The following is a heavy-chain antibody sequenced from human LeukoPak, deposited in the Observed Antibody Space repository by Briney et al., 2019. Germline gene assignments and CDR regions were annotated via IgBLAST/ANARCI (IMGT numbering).Heavy chain of an antibody. CDR1: GYTFTSYD. V-gene: IGHV1-8*01. CDR3: ARGFPSPRRYCSSTSCYGGLNWFDP. D-gene: IGHD2-2*01. J-gene: IGHJ5*02. CDR2: MNPNSGNT. Sequence: ASVKVSCKASGYTFTSYDINWVRQVTGQGLEWMGWMNPNSGNTGYAQKFQGRVTMTRNTSISTAYMELSSLRSEDTAVYYCARGFPSPRRYCSSTSCYGGLNWFDPWGQGTLVTVSS.